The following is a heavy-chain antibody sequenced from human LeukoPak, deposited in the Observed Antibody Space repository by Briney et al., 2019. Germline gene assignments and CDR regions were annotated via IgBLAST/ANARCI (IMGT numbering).Heavy chain of an antibody. CDR2: IYYSGST. D-gene: IGHD3-10*01. Sequence: SETLSLTCTVSGGSISSYYWSWIRQPPGKGLEWIGYIYYSGSTNYNPSLKSRVTISVDTSKNQFSLKLSSVTAADTAVYYCARQSLGPSRSGSSNNWFDPWGQGTLVTVSS. CDR3: ARQSLGPSRSGSSNNWFDP. CDR1: GGSISSYY. V-gene: IGHV4-59*01. J-gene: IGHJ5*02.